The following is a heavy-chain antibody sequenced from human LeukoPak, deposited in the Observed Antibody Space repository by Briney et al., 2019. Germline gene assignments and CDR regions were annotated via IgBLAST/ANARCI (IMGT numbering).Heavy chain of an antibody. CDR2: IRSSSSTI. J-gene: IGHJ4*02. V-gene: IGHV3-48*04. D-gene: IGHD3-22*01. CDR1: GFTFSSYS. Sequence: TGGSLRLSCAASGFTFSSYSMNWVRQAPGKGLEWVSYIRSSSSTIYYADSVKGRFTISRDNAKNSLYLQMNSMRAEDTAVYYCARDIRGARDSSGYYYPWYFDYWGQGTLVTVSS. CDR3: ARDIRGARDSSGYYYPWYFDY.